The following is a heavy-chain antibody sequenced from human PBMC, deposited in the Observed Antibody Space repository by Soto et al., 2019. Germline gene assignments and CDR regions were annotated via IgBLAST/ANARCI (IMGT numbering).Heavy chain of an antibody. V-gene: IGHV1-18*04. Sequence: GASVKVSCKASGYTFTSYGISWVRQAPGQVLEWMGWISAYNGNTNYAQKLQGRVTMTTDTSTSTAYMELRSLRSDDTAVYYCAGLQTDYCTNGVCPGGFDPWGQGTLVTVSS. CDR3: AGLQTDYCTNGVCPGGFDP. CDR1: GYTFTSYG. J-gene: IGHJ5*02. CDR2: ISAYNGNT. D-gene: IGHD2-8*01.